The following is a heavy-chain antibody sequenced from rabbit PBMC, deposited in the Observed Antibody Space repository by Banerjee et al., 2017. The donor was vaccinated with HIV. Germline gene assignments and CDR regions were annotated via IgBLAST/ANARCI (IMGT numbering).Heavy chain of an antibody. CDR2: IYAGSSGST. J-gene: IGHJ6*01. V-gene: IGHV1S45*01. Sequence: QEQLEESGGDLVKPEGSLTLTCTASGFSFSSSYWICWVRQAPGKGLEWIACIYAGSSGSTYYASWAKGRFTISKTSSTTVTLQMTSLTAADTATYFCARSLDATWTIYGYPYYGMDLWGQGTLVTIS. CDR3: ARSLDATWTIYGYPYYGMDL. D-gene: IGHD6-1*01. CDR1: GFSFSSSYW.